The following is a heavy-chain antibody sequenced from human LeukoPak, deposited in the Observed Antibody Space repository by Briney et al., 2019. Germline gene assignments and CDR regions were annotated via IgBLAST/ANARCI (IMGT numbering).Heavy chain of an antibody. CDR3: AREKNTGAAFDI. Sequence: ETLSLTCAVYGGSFSGYYWSWIRQPPGKGLEWVANIKQDGSEKYYVDSVKGRFTISRDNAKNSLYLQMNSLRAEDTAVYYCAREKNTGAAFDIWGQGTMVTVSS. CDR2: IKQDGSEK. CDR1: GGSFSGYY. J-gene: IGHJ3*02. V-gene: IGHV3-7*01. D-gene: IGHD5-18*01.